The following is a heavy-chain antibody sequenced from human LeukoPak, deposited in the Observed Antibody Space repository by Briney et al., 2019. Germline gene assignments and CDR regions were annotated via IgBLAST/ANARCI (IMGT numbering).Heavy chain of an antibody. Sequence: GGSLRLSCAASGFTFSSYAMSWVRQAPGKGLEWVSAISGSGGSTYYADSVKGRFTISRDNSKNTLYLQMNSLRAEDTAVYYCAKDRDDFWSGSYYFDCWGQGTLVTVSS. J-gene: IGHJ4*02. V-gene: IGHV3-23*01. D-gene: IGHD3-3*01. CDR1: GFTFSSYA. CDR3: AKDRDDFWSGSYYFDC. CDR2: ISGSGGST.